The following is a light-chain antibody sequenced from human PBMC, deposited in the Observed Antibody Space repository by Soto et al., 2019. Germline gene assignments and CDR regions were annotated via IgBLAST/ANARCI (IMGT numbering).Light chain of an antibody. CDR1: QSVSTN. Sequence: EIVMAQSPATVPASPGERVTLSCRASQSVSTNVAWYQQIPGQTPRLLIYGASTRATGIPVRFSGSGSGTEFTLTISSLQSEDFAVYYCHQYDDGPYTFGQGAKVDIK. J-gene: IGKJ2*01. V-gene: IGKV3-15*01. CDR2: GAS. CDR3: HQYDDGPYT.